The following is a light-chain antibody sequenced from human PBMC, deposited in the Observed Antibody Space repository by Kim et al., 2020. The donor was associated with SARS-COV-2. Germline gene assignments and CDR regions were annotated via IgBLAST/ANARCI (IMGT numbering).Light chain of an antibody. CDR2: GNN. V-gene: IGLV1-51*01. Sequence: GQKVTISCSGSSSNMGINYVSWYQQLPGTAPNLLIYGNNKRPSGVPDRFSGSKSGTSAALGISGLRTGDEADYYCATWDGSLSGDVFGAGTKVTVL. J-gene: IGLJ6*01. CDR3: ATWDGSLSGDV. CDR1: SSNMGINY.